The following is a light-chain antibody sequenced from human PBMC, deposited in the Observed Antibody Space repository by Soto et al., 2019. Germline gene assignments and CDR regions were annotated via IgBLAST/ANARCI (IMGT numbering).Light chain of an antibody. Sequence: DIQMTQSPSSLSASVGDRVTITCRASQTISSYLNWYQQNPGKAPKLLIYAASSLHSGVPSRFSGSGSGTDFTLTISSLQPEDFATYSCQQSSSIPYTFGQGTKLEIK. CDR3: QQSSSIPYT. V-gene: IGKV1-39*01. CDR2: AAS. J-gene: IGKJ2*01. CDR1: QTISSY.